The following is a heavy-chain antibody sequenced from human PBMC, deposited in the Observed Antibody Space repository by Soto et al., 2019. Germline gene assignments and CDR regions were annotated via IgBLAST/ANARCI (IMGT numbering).Heavy chain of an antibody. J-gene: IGHJ5*02. D-gene: IGHD2-15*01. Sequence: SLTCTVSGGSISRSSYSWAWIRQPPGKGLEWIGTLYYSGNTYYNPSLKSRVTISVDTSKNQFSLKPSSVTAADTAVYYCATRQGGSYNWFDPWGQGTLVTVSS. CDR3: ATRQGGSYNWFDP. CDR1: GGSISRSSYS. CDR2: LYYSGNT. V-gene: IGHV4-39*01.